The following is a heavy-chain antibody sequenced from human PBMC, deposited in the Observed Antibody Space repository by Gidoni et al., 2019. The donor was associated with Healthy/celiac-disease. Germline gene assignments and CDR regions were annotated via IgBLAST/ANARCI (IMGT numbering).Heavy chain of an antibody. V-gene: IGHV4-34*01. J-gene: IGHJ3*02. CDR2: INHSGST. CDR3: ARELGVPYYDILTGYYNGAFDI. D-gene: IGHD3-9*01. Sequence: QVQLQQWGAGLLKPSETLSLTCAVYGGSFSGYYWSWIRQPPGKGLEWIGEINHSGSTNYNPSLKSRVTISVDTSKNQFSLKLSSVTAADTAVYYCARELGVPYYDILTGYYNGAFDIWGQGTMVTVSS. CDR1: GGSFSGYY.